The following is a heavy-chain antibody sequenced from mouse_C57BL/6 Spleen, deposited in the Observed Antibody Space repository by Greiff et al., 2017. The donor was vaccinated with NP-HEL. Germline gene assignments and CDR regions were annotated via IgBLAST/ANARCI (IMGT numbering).Heavy chain of an antibody. D-gene: IGHD1-1*01. CDR3: ARHGAKDYAMDY. CDR1: GFTFSDYY. V-gene: IGHV5-12*01. CDR2: ISNGGGST. Sequence: EVLRVESGGGLVQPGGSLKLSCAASGFTFSDYYMYWVRQTPEKRLEWVAYISNGGGSTYYPDTVKGRFTISRDNAKNTLYLQMSRLKSEDTAMYYCARHGAKDYAMDYWGQGTSVTVSS. J-gene: IGHJ4*01.